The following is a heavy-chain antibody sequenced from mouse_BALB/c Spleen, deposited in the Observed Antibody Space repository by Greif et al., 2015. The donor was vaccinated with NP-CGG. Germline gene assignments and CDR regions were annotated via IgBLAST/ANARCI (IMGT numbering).Heavy chain of an antibody. CDR2: ISSGSSTI. Sequence: EVQLVESGGGLVQPGGSRKLSCAASGFTFSSFGMHWVRQAPEKGLEWVAYISSGSSTIYYADTVKGRFTISRDNPKNTLFLQMTSLRSEDTAMYYCARLLDYWGQGTTLTVSS. CDR3: ARLLDY. J-gene: IGHJ2*01. CDR1: GFTFSSFG. V-gene: IGHV5-17*02.